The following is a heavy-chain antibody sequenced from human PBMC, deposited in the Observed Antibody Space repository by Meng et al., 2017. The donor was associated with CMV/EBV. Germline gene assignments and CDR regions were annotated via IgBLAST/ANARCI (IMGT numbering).Heavy chain of an antibody. J-gene: IGHJ1*01. CDR2: INNSGGT. Sequence: ESLKISCVVYGGSFSGSSWNWIRQSPGKGLEWIGEINNSGGTYYNPSLETRVAISIDTSKKQFSLKLNSVTAADSAVYYCATRSISYRAEYYLQWGQGTLVTVSS. V-gene: IGHV4-34*01. CDR1: GGSFSGSS. D-gene: IGHD3-10*01. CDR3: ATRSISYRAEYYLQ.